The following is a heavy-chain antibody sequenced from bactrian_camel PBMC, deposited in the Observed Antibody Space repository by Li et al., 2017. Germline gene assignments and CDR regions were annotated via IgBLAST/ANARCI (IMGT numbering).Heavy chain of an antibody. CDR2: IYTDGGRP. CDR1: AYTYSRYY. J-gene: IGHJ4*01. D-gene: IGHD3*01. CDR3: AADEVCYSGSWRAIH. Sequence: DVQLVESGGGSVKSGGSLRLSWAASAYTYSRYYMGSFRQAPGKEREGIAAIYTDGGRPHYSDSVKGRFTISQDNAKTTVYLQIDSLKVEDTAMYYCAADEVCYSGSWRAIHWGQGTQVTDS. V-gene: IGHV3S40*01.